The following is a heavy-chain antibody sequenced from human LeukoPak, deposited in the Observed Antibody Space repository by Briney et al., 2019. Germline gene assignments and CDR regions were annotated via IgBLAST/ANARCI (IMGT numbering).Heavy chain of an antibody. Sequence: GGSLRLSCAAPGFTFSSYGMSWVRQAPGKGLEWVSAVSGSGGSTYYADSVKGRFTISRDNSKNTLYLQMNSLRAEDTAVYYCAKGASAGYRLLYMDVWGKGTTVTISS. CDR1: GFTFSSYG. J-gene: IGHJ6*03. V-gene: IGHV3-23*01. CDR3: AKGASAGYRLLYMDV. D-gene: IGHD5-12*01. CDR2: VSGSGGST.